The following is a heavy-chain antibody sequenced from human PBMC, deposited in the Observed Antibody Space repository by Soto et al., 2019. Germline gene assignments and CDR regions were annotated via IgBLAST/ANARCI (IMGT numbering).Heavy chain of an antibody. CDR2: IYYTGNT. CDR1: GGAFSGYY. V-gene: IGHV4-59*08. CDR3: ARARGDSSGYQH. D-gene: IGHD3-22*01. J-gene: IGHJ4*02. Sequence: SETLSLTCAVYGGAFSGYYWSWIRQPPGKGLEWIGYIYYTGNTYYNPSLKSRVTISVDTSKNQFSLKLSSVTAADTAVYYCARARGDSSGYQHWGQGTLVTVSS.